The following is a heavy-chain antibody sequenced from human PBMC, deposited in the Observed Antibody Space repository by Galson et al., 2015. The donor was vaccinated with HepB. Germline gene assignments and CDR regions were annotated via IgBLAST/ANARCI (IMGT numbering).Heavy chain of an antibody. Sequence: ETLSLTCAVYGGSFSDYYWSWIRQPPGKGLEWIGEINHSGSTNYNPSLKSRVTISVDTSKNQFSLKLRSVITADTAVYYCARVSYGDDFWSDYQYWYMDVWGKGTTVTVSS. CDR1: GGSFSDYY. D-gene: IGHD3-3*01. CDR3: ARVSYGDDFWSDYQYWYMDV. J-gene: IGHJ6*03. V-gene: IGHV4-34*01. CDR2: INHSGST.